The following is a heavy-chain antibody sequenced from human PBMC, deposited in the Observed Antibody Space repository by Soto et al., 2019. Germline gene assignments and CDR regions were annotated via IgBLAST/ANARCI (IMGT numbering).Heavy chain of an antibody. CDR3: AKKGVDGDYLIFFDY. CDR2: ISGSGGST. Sequence: GGSLRLSCAASGFTFSSYAMSWVRQAPGKGLEWVSAISGSGGSTYYADSVKGRFTISRDNSKNTMYLQMNSLRAEDTDVYYCAKKGVDGDYLIFFDYWGQGTLVTVSS. CDR1: GFTFSSYA. J-gene: IGHJ4*02. D-gene: IGHD4-17*01. V-gene: IGHV3-23*01.